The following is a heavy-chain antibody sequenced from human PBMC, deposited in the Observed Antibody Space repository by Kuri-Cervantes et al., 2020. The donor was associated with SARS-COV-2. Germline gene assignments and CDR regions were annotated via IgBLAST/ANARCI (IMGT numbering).Heavy chain of an antibody. CDR3: AKGGPYYYDSSTPFDI. CDR1: GFTFSSYG. J-gene: IGHJ3*02. Sequence: GGSLRLSCAASGFTFSSYGMHWVRQAPGKGLEWVAFIRYDGGNKYYADSVKGRFTISRDNSKNTLYLQMNSLRAEDTAVYYCAKGGPYYYDSSTPFDIWGQGTMVTVSS. V-gene: IGHV3-30*02. D-gene: IGHD3-22*01. CDR2: IRYDGGNK.